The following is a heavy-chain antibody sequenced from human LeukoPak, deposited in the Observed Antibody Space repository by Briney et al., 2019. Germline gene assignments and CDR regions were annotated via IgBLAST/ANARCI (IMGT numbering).Heavy chain of an antibody. D-gene: IGHD7-27*01. CDR3: ASPTGDRDDY. CDR2: IYHSGST. J-gene: IGHJ4*02. Sequence: SETLSLTCTVSGGSISSYYWSWIRQPPGKGLEWIGSIYHSGSTYYNPSLKSRVTISVDTSKNQFSLKLSSVTAADTAVYYCASPTGDRDDYWGQGTLVTVSS. V-gene: IGHV4-59*12. CDR1: GGSISSYY.